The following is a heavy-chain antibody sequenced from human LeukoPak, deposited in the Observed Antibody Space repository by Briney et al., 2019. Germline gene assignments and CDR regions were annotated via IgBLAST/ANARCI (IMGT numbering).Heavy chain of an antibody. CDR2: IIPLFGTA. Sequence: SVTVSCKASGGTFSTYAVNWVRQAPGQGLEWMGGIIPLFGTANYAQKFQGRVTITTDESTSTAYMELSSLRSEDTAIYYCAIVCARVGEISGSYYYNWGQGTLVTVSS. CDR3: AIVCARVGEISGSYYYN. D-gene: IGHD3-10*01. V-gene: IGHV1-69*05. CDR1: GGTFSTYA. J-gene: IGHJ4*02.